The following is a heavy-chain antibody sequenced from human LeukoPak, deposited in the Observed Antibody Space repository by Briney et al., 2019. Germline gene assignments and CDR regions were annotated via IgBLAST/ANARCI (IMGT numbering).Heavy chain of an antibody. D-gene: IGHD1-1*01. CDR1: GFSFSNYG. J-gene: IGHJ4*02. V-gene: IGHV3-30*03. Sequence: PGGSLRLSCVASGFSFSNYGMHWVRQAPGKGLEWVAVITQDGNFQVYADSVKGRFTVSRDNSQNMMYLQMTSLTAEDTAVYFCARDKNTNLVHYLDQWGQGTLVTVSP. CDR3: ARDKNTNLVHYLDQ. CDR2: ITQDGNFQ.